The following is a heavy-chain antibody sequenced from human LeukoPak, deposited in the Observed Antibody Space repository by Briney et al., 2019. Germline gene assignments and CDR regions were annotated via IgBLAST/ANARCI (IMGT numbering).Heavy chain of an antibody. CDR3: AKDQGYCSGGSCHYFDY. CDR1: GFTFSSYS. D-gene: IGHD2-15*01. Sequence: PGGSLRLSCAASGFTFSSYSMNWVRQVPGKGLEWVSSITTDSYTYYADSVKGRFTISRDNAKSSLYLQMSSLIAEDTAVYYCAKDQGYCSGGSCHYFDYWGQGTLVTVSS. CDR2: ITTDSYT. V-gene: IGHV3-21*01. J-gene: IGHJ4*02.